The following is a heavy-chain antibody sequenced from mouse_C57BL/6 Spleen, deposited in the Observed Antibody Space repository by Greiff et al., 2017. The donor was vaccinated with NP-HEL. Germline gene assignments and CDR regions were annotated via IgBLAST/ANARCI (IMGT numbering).Heavy chain of an antibody. CDR3: ARRMVTGDFDY. Sequence: VQLQQSGAELVKPGASVKISCKASGYAFSSYWMNWVKQRPGKGLEWIGQIYPGDGDTNYNGKFKGKATLTADKSSSTAYMQLSSLTSEDSAVYFCARRMVTGDFDYWGQGTTLTVAS. CDR1: GYAFSSYW. CDR2: IYPGDGDT. V-gene: IGHV1-80*01. D-gene: IGHD2-2*01. J-gene: IGHJ2*01.